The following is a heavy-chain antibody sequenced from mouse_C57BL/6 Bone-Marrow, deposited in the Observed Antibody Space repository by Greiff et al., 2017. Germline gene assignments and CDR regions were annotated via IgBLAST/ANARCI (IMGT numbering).Heavy chain of an antibody. V-gene: IGHV1-39*01. CDR2: INHNYGTT. J-gene: IGHJ4*01. CDR3: ARGYDYDYAMDY. Sequence: EVKLQESGPELVKPGASVKISCKASGYSFTDYNMNWVKQSNGKSLEWIGVINHNYGTTSYNQKFKGKATLTVDQSSSTAYMQLNSLTSEDSSVYYCARGYDYDYAMDYWGQGTSVTVSS. CDR1: GYSFTDYN. D-gene: IGHD2-4*01.